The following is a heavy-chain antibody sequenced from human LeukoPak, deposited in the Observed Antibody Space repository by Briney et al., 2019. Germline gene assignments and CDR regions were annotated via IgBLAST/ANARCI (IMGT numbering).Heavy chain of an antibody. CDR1: GGSISNYL. Sequence: SETLSLTCTVSGGSISNYLWSWIRQPPGKGLECIGYIYSSGSTNYNPSLKSRVTISVDTSKNQFSLKLSSVTAADTAVYYCARARNYDSSGFYYEGDAFDIWGQGTMVTVSS. CDR3: ARARNYDSSGFYYEGDAFDI. J-gene: IGHJ3*02. CDR2: IYSSGST. D-gene: IGHD3-22*01. V-gene: IGHV4-59*01.